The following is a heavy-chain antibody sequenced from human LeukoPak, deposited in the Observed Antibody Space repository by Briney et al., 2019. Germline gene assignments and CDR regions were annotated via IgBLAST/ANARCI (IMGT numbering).Heavy chain of an antibody. Sequence: GGSLRLSCAASGFTFSSYGIHWVRQAPGKGLEWVAVISCDGSNKYYADSVKGRFTISRDNSKNTLYLQMNSLSAEDAAVYYCAKEDYGDYYFDYWGQGTLVIVSS. V-gene: IGHV3-30*18. D-gene: IGHD4-17*01. CDR3: AKEDYGDYYFDY. CDR2: ISCDGSNK. CDR1: GFTFSSYG. J-gene: IGHJ4*02.